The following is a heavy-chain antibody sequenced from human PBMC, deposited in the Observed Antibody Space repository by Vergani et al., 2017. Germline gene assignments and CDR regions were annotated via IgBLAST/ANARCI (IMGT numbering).Heavy chain of an antibody. D-gene: IGHD2-21*01. CDR1: GFTFDDYA. V-gene: IGHV3-9*01. CDR3: AADWHAFDI. CDR2: ISWNSGSI. Sequence: EVQLVESGGGLVQPGRSLRLSCAASGFTFDDYAMHWVRQAPGKGLEWVSGISWNSGSIGYADSVKGRFTISRDNAKNSLYLQMNSLRAEDTALYYCAADWHAFDIWGQWTMVTVSS. J-gene: IGHJ3*02.